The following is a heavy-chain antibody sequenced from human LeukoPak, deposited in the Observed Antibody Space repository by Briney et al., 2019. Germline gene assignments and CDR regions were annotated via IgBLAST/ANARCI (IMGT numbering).Heavy chain of an antibody. CDR1: GGSISSGGYY. J-gene: IGHJ4*02. Sequence: SETLSLTCTVSGGSISSGGYYWSWIRQHPGKGLEWIGYIYYSGSTYYNPSHKSRVTISVDTSKNQFSLKLSSVTAADTAVYYCARVAYYYDSSGYHYYFDYWDQGTLVTVSS. V-gene: IGHV4-31*03. CDR2: IYYSGST. CDR3: ARVAYYYDSSGYHYYFDY. D-gene: IGHD3-22*01.